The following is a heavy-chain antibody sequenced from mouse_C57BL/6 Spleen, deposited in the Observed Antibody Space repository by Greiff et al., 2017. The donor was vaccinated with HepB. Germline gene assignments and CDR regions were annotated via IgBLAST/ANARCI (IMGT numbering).Heavy chain of an antibody. Sequence: EVKLMESEGGLVQPGSSMKLSCTASGFTFSDYYMAWVRQVPEKGLEWVANINYDGSSTYYLDSLKSRFIISRDNAKNILYLQMSSLKSEDTATYYCARDRGNYGFDYWGQGTSVTVSS. J-gene: IGHJ4*01. CDR2: INYDGSST. CDR3: ARDRGNYGFDY. V-gene: IGHV5-16*01. CDR1: GFTFSDYY. D-gene: IGHD2-1*01.